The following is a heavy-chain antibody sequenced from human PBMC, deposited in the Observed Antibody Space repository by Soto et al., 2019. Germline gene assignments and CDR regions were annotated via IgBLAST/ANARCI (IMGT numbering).Heavy chain of an antibody. CDR1: GYSFTSYW. J-gene: IGHJ6*02. Sequence: PGESLKISCKGSGYSFTSYWISWVRQMPGKGLEWMGRIDPSDSYTNYSPSFQGHVTISADKSISTAYLQWSSLKASDTAMYYCARTSSSWYSARYYYGMDVWGQGTTVTVSS. V-gene: IGHV5-10-1*01. CDR2: IDPSDSYT. CDR3: ARTSSSWYSARYYYGMDV. D-gene: IGHD6-13*01.